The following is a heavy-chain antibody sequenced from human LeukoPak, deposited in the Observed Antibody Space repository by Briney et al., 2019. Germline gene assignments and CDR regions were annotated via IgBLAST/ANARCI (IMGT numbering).Heavy chain of an antibody. Sequence: KPSETLSLTCTVSGVSISSYYWSWIRQPPGKGLEWIGYIYYSGSTNYNPSLKSRVTISVDTSKNQFSLKLSSVTAADTAVYYCASMEGYSLYAFDIWGQGTMVTVSS. V-gene: IGHV4-59*08. J-gene: IGHJ3*02. CDR3: ASMEGYSLYAFDI. D-gene: IGHD2-21*01. CDR1: GVSISSYY. CDR2: IYYSGST.